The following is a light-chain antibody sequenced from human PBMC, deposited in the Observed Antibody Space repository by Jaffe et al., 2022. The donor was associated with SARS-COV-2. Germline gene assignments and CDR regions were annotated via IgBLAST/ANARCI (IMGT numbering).Light chain of an antibody. CDR1: TSDIETYKL. V-gene: IGLV2-23*01. CDR3: CSYATGSAFP. Sequence: QSALTQPASVSGSPGQSITISCTGTTSDIETYKLVSWYQQHPGKAPKLIIYENIKRPSGVSSRFSGSISGNTASLTISGLQAEDEAHYHCCSYATGSAFPFGTGTKVTVL. J-gene: IGLJ1*01. CDR2: ENI.